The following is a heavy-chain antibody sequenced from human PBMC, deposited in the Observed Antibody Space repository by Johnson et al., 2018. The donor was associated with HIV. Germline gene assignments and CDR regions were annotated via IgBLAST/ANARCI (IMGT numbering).Heavy chain of an antibody. CDR1: GFTVSSYY. Sequence: VKLVESGGGLVQPGGSLRLSCAASGFTVSSYYMSWVRQAPGKGLEWVSVLFSGGSTYYAGSVKGRFTISRDNSKNTLYLQMNSLKTEDTAVYSCARDLRFNRTVQGRIIISGTFDMWGQGTVVHVSS. CDR3: ARDLRFNRTVQGRIIISGTFDM. D-gene: IGHD3-10*01. J-gene: IGHJ3*02. V-gene: IGHV3-66*02. CDR2: LFSGGST.